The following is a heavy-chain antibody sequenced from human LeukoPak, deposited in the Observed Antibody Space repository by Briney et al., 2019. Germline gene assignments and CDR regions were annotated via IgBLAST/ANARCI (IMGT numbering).Heavy chain of an antibody. D-gene: IGHD6-13*01. Sequence: GGSLRLSCAASGFTFSSYSMNWVRQAPGKGLEWVSSITSCSSYIYYADSVKGRFTISRDNAKNSLYLQMNSLRAEDTAVYYCARFGSSSKPFDYWGQGTLVTVSS. V-gene: IGHV3-21*01. J-gene: IGHJ4*02. CDR1: GFTFSSYS. CDR2: ITSCSSYI. CDR3: ARFGSSSKPFDY.